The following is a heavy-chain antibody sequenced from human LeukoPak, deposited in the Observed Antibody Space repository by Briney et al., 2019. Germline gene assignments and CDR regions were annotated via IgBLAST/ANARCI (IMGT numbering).Heavy chain of an antibody. J-gene: IGHJ6*02. D-gene: IGHD2-2*01. Sequence: SVKVSCKASGGTFSSYAISWVRQAPGQGLEWMGRIIPVLGIANYAQKFQGRVTITADKSTSTAYMGLSSLRSEDTAVYYCARDRSTSGPYYYYYGMDVWGQGTTVTVSS. CDR2: IIPVLGIA. CDR1: GGTFSSYA. V-gene: IGHV1-69*04. CDR3: ARDRSTSGPYYYYYGMDV.